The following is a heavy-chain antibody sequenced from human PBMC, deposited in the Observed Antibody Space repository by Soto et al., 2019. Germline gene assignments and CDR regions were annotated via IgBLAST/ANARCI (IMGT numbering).Heavy chain of an antibody. CDR3: SSLPLGYFGRTGRYILY. CDR1: GFTFSDYY. V-gene: IGHV3-11*01. J-gene: IGHJ4*02. CDR2: ISAGGSDI. D-gene: IGHD2-8*02. Sequence: GGSLRLSCASSGFTFSDYYMSWIRQAPGKELECVAYISAGGSDIYYGDSVKGRFTVSRDNTKKSLYLQMSNLRADDTAIYYCSSLPLGYFGRTGRYILYRGQGPLGT.